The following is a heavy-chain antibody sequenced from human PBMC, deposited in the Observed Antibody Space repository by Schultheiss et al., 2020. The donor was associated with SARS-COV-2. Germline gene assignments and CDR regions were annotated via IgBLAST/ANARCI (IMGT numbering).Heavy chain of an antibody. D-gene: IGHD6-19*01. CDR1: GFTFRDYG. CDR2: MWYDGSNE. J-gene: IGHJ6*02. Sequence: GGSLRLSCAASGFTFRDYGMHWVRQAPGKGLEWVAAMWYDGSNEYHADSLKGRFAISRDNSKGTLYLQMKSLRADDTAVYYCARDVDSSAWNGMDVWGQGTTVTVSS. V-gene: IGHV3-33*01. CDR3: ARDVDSSAWNGMDV.